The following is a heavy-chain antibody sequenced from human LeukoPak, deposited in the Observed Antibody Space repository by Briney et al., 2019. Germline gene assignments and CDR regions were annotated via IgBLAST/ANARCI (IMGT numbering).Heavy chain of an antibody. CDR1: GFTFAAYA. D-gene: IGHD6-13*01. Sequence: GRSLRLSCAVSGFTFAAYAMHWVRQAPGRGLEWVSGIIWVSGSIGYADSGKGRFTISRDNAKKSLYLQMNSLRAEDTALYYCAKDGIAAAGPNVDYYYYMYVWGKGTTVTVSS. CDR2: IIWVSGSI. CDR3: AKDGIAAAGPNVDYYYYMYV. V-gene: IGHV3-9*01. J-gene: IGHJ6*03.